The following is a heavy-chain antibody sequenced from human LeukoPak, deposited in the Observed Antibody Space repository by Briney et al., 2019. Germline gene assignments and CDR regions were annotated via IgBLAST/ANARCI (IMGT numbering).Heavy chain of an antibody. D-gene: IGHD1-26*01. CDR3: ARDLAMYSPDLDY. Sequence: ASVKVSCTASGYTFTDYYLHWVRQAPGHGLEWMGWINPKTGVTKYAQNFQGRVTMTRDTSISAAYMEVSRLRSDDTAVFYCARDLAMYSPDLDYWGQGTLVTVSS. CDR1: GYTFTDYY. J-gene: IGHJ4*02. V-gene: IGHV1-2*02. CDR2: INPKTGVT.